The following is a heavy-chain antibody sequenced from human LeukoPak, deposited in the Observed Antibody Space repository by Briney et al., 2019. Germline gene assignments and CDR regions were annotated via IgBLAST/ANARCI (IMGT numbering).Heavy chain of an antibody. D-gene: IGHD2-2*01. J-gene: IGHJ5*02. CDR3: AREEGVVPAAIGVMYNWFDP. Sequence: ASVKVSCKASGGTFSSYAISWVRKAPGQGIEWMGRIIPILGIANYAQKFQGRVTITADKYTSTAYMELSSLRSEDTAVYYCAREEGVVPAAIGVMYNWFDPWGQGTLVTVSS. CDR2: IIPILGIA. V-gene: IGHV1-69*04. CDR1: GGTFSSYA.